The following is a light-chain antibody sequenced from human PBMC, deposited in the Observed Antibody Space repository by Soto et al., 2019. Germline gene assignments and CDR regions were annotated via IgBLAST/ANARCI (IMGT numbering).Light chain of an antibody. V-gene: IGKV3-20*01. CDR3: QQYVTSPYT. J-gene: IGKJ2*01. CDR2: AAS. Sequence: EIVLTQSPDTLSLSPGERATLSCRASEFVNSNGLAWYQQKPGQAPRLLIYAASSRPGGIPDRFTGSGSGTDFTFTINRLEPEDFAVYYCQQYVTSPYTFAQGTKLEI. CDR1: EFVNSNG.